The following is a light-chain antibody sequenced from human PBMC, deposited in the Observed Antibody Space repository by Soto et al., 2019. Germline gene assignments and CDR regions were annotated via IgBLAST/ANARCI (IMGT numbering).Light chain of an antibody. CDR2: GAS. V-gene: IGKV3D-20*02. CDR1: QSVSSNF. Sequence: EIVLTQSPGTLSLSPGERATLSCRASQSVSSNFLAWYQEKLGQAPRLLIYGASKRATGIPDRFSGSGSGTDFTLTISSLEPEDIAVYYCQERGRWPRATFGGGTKVEMK. J-gene: IGKJ4*01. CDR3: QERGRWPRAT.